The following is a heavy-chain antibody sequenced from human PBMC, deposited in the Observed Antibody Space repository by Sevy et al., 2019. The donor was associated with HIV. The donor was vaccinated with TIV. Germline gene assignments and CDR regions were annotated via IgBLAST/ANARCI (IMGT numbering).Heavy chain of an antibody. CDR3: ARYDILTGHSYVFDI. V-gene: IGHV4-59*13. CDR1: GGSISSYY. J-gene: IGHJ3*02. Sequence: SETLSLTCTVSGGSISSYYWSWIRQPPGKGLEWIGHIHYRGRTTYNPSLKSRVTISVDTSKIHFSLRLNFVTAADTAVYYCARYDILTGHSYVFDIWGQGTMVTVSS. D-gene: IGHD3-9*01. CDR2: IHYRGRT.